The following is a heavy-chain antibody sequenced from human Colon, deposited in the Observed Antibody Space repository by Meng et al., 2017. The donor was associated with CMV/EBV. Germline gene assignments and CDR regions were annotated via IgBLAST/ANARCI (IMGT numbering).Heavy chain of an antibody. D-gene: IGHD2-2*01. V-gene: IGHV1-2*02. CDR1: GYTFTDYY. CDR2: INPSGGGT. CDR3: ARVKCGTTSCSQGLDP. J-gene: IGHJ5*02. Sequence: ASVKVSCKASGYTFTDYYLHWVRQAPGQGLEWMGWINPSGGGTDYAQTFQGRVIMTWDTSVTTAYLELYRLTSDDTAVYYCARVKCGTTSCSQGLDPWGQGTLVTVSS.